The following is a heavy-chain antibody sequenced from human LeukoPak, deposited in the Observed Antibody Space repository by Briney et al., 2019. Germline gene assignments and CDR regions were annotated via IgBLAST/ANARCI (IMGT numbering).Heavy chain of an antibody. CDR1: GFTFSSYS. CDR3: ARVSSGWYRES. Sequence: GGSLRLSCAASGFTFSSYSMNWVRQAPGKGLEWVSYISSSSSTIYYADSVKGRFTISRDNAKNTLYLQMNSLRAEDTAVYYCARVSSGWYRESWGQGTLVTVSS. V-gene: IGHV3-48*01. J-gene: IGHJ5*02. CDR2: ISSSSSTI. D-gene: IGHD6-19*01.